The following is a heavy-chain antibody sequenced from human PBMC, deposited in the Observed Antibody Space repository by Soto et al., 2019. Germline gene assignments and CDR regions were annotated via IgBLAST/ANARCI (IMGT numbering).Heavy chain of an antibody. J-gene: IGHJ4*02. V-gene: IGHV3-30*18. CDR2: ISYDGSNE. CDR1: GFIFSTYG. CDR3: TKEYIVGTTWGYFES. Sequence: QVQLVQSGGGVVQPGRSLRLSCVASGFIFSTYGMHWVRQVPGKGLEWVAHISYDGSNEYYADSVKGRFTVSRDNAKNTLDLQMNGLKTEDTALHYCTKEYIVGTTWGYFESWGQGALVIVSS. D-gene: IGHD1-1*01.